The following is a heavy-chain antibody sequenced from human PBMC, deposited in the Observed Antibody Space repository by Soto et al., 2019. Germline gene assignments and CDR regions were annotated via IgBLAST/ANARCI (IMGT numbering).Heavy chain of an antibody. CDR3: ARVYRLGVYYYYGMDV. D-gene: IGHD3-16*01. V-gene: IGHV4-59*01. Sequence: SETLSLTCTVSGVSISSYYWSWIRQPPGKGLEWIGYIYYSGSTNYNPSLKSRVTISVDTSKNQFSLKLSSVTAADTAVYYCARVYRLGVYYYYGMDVWGQGTTVTVSS. J-gene: IGHJ6*02. CDR2: IYYSGST. CDR1: GVSISSYY.